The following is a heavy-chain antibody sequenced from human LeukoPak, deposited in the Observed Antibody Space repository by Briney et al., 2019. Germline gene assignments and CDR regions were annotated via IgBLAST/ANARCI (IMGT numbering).Heavy chain of an antibody. CDR3: AKRRLNVYETSLWVPDL. D-gene: IGHD2-2*01. V-gene: IGHV5-51*01. CDR1: GNSFTNNW. CDR2: INPDDSDT. Sequence: GESLQISCKGSGNSFTNNWIAWVRQMPGKGVEWMGIINPDDSDTQYIAPFQGQVTISADRSTSTAYLHWSSLKASDTAIYYCAKRRLNVYETSLWVPDLWGQGTLVTVSS. J-gene: IGHJ5*02.